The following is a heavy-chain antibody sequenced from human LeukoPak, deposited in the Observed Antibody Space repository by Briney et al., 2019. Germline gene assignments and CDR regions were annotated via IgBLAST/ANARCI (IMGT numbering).Heavy chain of an antibody. D-gene: IGHD1-26*01. J-gene: IGHJ4*02. CDR3: ARVEYSGNGNLY. CDR2: INRDGSGK. V-gene: IGHV3-7*03. Sequence: PGGSLRLSCAGSGLTFINYWMTWVRQVPGKELEWVANINRDGSGKYYLPSVRGRFTISKDDAKDSLYLQMDSLRPEDTAIYYCARVEYSGNGNLYWGQGTLVTVSS. CDR1: GLTFINYW.